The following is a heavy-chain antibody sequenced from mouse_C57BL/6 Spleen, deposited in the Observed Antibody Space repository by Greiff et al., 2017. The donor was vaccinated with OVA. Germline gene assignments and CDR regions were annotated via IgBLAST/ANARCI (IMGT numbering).Heavy chain of an antibody. CDR2: ISYDGSN. V-gene: IGHV3-6*01. Sequence: EVQLVESGPGLVKPSQSLSLTCSVTGYSITSGYYWNWIRQFPGNKLEWMGYISYDGSNNYNPSLKNRISITRDTSKNQFFLKLNSVTTEDTATYYCARKVTASWMDYWGQGTSVTVSS. CDR1: GYSITSGYY. CDR3: ARKVTASWMDY. J-gene: IGHJ4*01. D-gene: IGHD2-13*01.